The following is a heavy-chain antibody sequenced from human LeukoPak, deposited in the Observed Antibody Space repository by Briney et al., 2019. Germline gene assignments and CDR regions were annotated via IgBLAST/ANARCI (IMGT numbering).Heavy chain of an antibody. CDR1: GGSFSGYY. J-gene: IGHJ6*03. CDR3: ARIKCGGDCRGYYYYYHMDV. V-gene: IGHV4-34*01. Sequence: PSETLSLTCAVYGGSFSGYYWSWIRQPPGKGLEWIGEINHSGSTNCNPSLKSRVTISVDTSKNQFSLKLRSVTAADTAVYYCARIKCGGDCRGYYYYYHMDVWGKGTTVTISS. CDR2: INHSGST. D-gene: IGHD2-21*02.